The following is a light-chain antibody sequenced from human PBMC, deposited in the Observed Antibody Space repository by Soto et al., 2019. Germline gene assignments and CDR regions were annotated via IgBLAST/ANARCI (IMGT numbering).Light chain of an antibody. CDR3: NSYTSCSTVV. J-gene: IGLJ2*01. V-gene: IGLV2-14*01. CDR1: SSDVGGYNY. CDR2: EVS. Sequence: QSALTQPASVSGSPGQSITISCTGNSSDVGGYNYVSWYQQYPGKAPKLIIYEVSNRPSGVSNRFSGSKSGNTASLTISGLQGEDEADYYCNSYTSCSTVVFGGGTKLTVL.